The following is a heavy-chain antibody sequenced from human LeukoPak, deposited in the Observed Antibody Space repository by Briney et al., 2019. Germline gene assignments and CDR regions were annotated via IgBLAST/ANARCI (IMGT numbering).Heavy chain of an antibody. CDR3: AREGQDAFDI. CDR1: GGSISSGGHS. CDR2: IYHSGST. Sequence: SETLSLTCTVSGGSISSGGHSWSWIRQPPGKGLEWIGYIYHSGSTYYNPSLKSRVTISVDRSKNQFSLKLSSVTAADTAVYFCAREGQDAFDIWGQGTMVTVSS. J-gene: IGHJ3*02. V-gene: IGHV4-30-2*01.